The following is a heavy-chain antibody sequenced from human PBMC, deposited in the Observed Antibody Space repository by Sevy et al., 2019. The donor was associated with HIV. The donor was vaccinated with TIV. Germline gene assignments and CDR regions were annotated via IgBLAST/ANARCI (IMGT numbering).Heavy chain of an antibody. J-gene: IGHJ4*02. Sequence: GGSLRLSCAVSELTFNNAWMTWVRQAPGKGLEWVGRIKSQGDGGTIDYAAPVKGRFTISRDDSKNTLYLQMNSLKTEDTAVYYCTTKGDFWSGYQYFDYWGQGTLVTVSS. CDR2: IKSQGDGGTI. V-gene: IGHV3-15*01. CDR3: TTKGDFWSGYQYFDY. CDR1: ELTFNNAW. D-gene: IGHD3-3*01.